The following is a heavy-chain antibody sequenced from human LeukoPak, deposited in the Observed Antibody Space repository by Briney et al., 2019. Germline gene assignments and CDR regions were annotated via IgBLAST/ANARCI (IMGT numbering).Heavy chain of an antibody. J-gene: IGHJ6*02. CDR2: INSGGYT. CDR3: ARRIILAASGWGYGMDV. Sequence: PGGSLRLSCAASGFTVSDNYLSWVRQAPGKGLQWVSFINSGGYTSYADSVKGRFTISRGNSKNTLYLQLNNLRADDTAVYYCARRIILAASGWGYGMDVWGQGTTVTVSS. D-gene: IGHD6-13*01. V-gene: IGHV3-53*01. CDR1: GFTVSDNY.